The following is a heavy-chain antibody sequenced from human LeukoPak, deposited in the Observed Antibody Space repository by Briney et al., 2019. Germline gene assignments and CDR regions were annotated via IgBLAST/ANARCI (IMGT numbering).Heavy chain of an antibody. CDR3: ARDAGGASSGWYLFDS. CDR1: GYTFASYS. V-gene: IGHV1-18*01. D-gene: IGHD6-19*01. CDR2: ISGYNGSA. J-gene: IGHJ4*02. Sequence: ASVKVSCKTSGYTFASYSISWLRQAPGQGFEWMGWISGYNGSAKYAQSLQGRVTLTRDTSTSTAYMELRSLKSDDTAVYFCARDAGGASSGWYLFDSWGQGTLVTVSS.